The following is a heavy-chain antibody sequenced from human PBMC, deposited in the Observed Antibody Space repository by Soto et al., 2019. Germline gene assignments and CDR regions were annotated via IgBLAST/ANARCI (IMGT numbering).Heavy chain of an antibody. J-gene: IGHJ6*02. CDR3: ARGPQYEYSSRRSYYYGMDV. V-gene: IGHV3-13*01. CDR1: GFTFSSYD. CDR2: IGTAGDT. D-gene: IGHD6-13*01. Sequence: EVQLVESGGGLVQPGGSLRLSCAASGFTFSSYDMHWVRQATGKGLEWVSAIGTAGDTYYPGSVKGRFTISRENAKNSLYLQMNSLRAGDTAVYYCARGPQYEYSSRRSYYYGMDVWGQGTTVTVSS.